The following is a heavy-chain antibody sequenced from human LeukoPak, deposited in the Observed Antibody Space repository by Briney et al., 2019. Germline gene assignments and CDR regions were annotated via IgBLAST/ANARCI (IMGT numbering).Heavy chain of an antibody. CDR3: ARSYCSSTSCYIPDY. J-gene: IGHJ4*02. D-gene: IGHD2-2*02. V-gene: IGHV1-69*05. Sequence: SVKVSCKASGGTFSSYAISWVRQAPGQGLEWMGGIIPIFGTANYAQKFQGRVTITTDESTSTAYMELSSLRSEDTAVYYCARSYCSSTSCYIPDYWGQGTLVTVPS. CDR1: GGTFSSYA. CDR2: IIPIFGTA.